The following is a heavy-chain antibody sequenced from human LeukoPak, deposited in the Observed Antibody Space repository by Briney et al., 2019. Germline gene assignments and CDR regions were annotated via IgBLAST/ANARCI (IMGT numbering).Heavy chain of an antibody. D-gene: IGHD4-17*01. CDR1: GLTFSNYV. J-gene: IGHJ4*02. Sequence: GGSLRLSCAASGLTFSNYVMSWVRQAPGKGLEWVSAISGSDGSTWYADSVKGRFTVSRDNSKNTLYLQMNSLRAEDTAVYYCARATTVTTAFDYWGQGTLVTVSS. V-gene: IGHV3-23*01. CDR3: ARATTVTTAFDY. CDR2: ISGSDGST.